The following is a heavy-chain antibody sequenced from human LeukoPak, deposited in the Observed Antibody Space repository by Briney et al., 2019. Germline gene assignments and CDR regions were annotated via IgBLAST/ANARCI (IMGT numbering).Heavy chain of an antibody. V-gene: IGHV4-39*01. D-gene: IGHD4-11*01. CDR3: VSRYDYSNYIDY. CDR2: IYYSGST. J-gene: IGHJ4*02. CDR1: GGSISTSAYY. Sequence: SETLSLTCIVSGGSISTSAYYWGWIRQPPGKGLEWIGTIYYSGSTYYNPSLKSRVTISVDTSKNQFSLKLSSVTAADTAVYYCVSRYDYSNYIDYWGQGTLVTVSS.